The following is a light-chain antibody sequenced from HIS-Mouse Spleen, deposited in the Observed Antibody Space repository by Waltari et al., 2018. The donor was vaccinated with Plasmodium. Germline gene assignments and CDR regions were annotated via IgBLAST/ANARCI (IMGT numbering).Light chain of an antibody. J-gene: IGLJ3*02. V-gene: IGLV3-10*01. CDR3: YSTDSSGNHRV. Sequence: SYELTQPPSVSVSPGQTARITCFGDALPKKYPYWYQQKAGPAPALVIYEDRKRPSGIPERFSCSSSGTMATLTISGAQVEDEADYYCYSTDSSGNHRVFVGGTKLTVL. CDR1: ALPKKY. CDR2: EDR.